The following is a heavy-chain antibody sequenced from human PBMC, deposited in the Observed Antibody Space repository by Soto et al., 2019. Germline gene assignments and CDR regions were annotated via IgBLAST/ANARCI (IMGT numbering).Heavy chain of an antibody. J-gene: IGHJ4*02. CDR2: ISAYNGNT. D-gene: IGHD3-9*01. V-gene: IGHV1-18*01. Sequence: ASVKVSCKASGYTFTSYGISWVRQAPGQGLEWMGWISAYNGNTNYAQKLKGRVTMTTDTSTATVYMELRSLRSDDTAMYYWARGLGLGDCWGQGTLVTVSS. CDR1: GYTFTSYG. CDR3: ARGLGLGDC.